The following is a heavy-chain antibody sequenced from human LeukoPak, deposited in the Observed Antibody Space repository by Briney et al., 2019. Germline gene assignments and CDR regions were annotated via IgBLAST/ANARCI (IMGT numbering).Heavy chain of an antibody. J-gene: IGHJ4*02. D-gene: IGHD2-2*01. Sequence: PSETLSLTCNVSGSSISNGFFWAWIRQSPGKGLEWIGSIQNGGDSYYNPSLKSRTTMSVDTSKNQFSLKLTSVTAADTAVFYCARGMGRFCTSSSCYLSFVYWGRGTLVTVSS. CDR3: ARGMGRFCTSSSCYLSFVY. V-gene: IGHV4-38-2*02. CDR2: IQNGGDS. CDR1: GSSISNGFF.